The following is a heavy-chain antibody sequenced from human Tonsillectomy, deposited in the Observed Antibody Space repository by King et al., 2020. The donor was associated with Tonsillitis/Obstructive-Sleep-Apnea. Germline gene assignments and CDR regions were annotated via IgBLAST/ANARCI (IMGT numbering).Heavy chain of an antibody. CDR1: GFTFDDYA. J-gene: IGHJ4*02. V-gene: IGHV3-9*01. D-gene: IGHD4-23*01. Sequence: VQLVESGGGLIQPGRSLRLSCAASGFTFDDYAMHWVRQAPGKGLEWGSGISWNSGSIGYADSVKGRFTISRDNAKNSLYLHMNSLRVEDTGLFLCAKDGDSGGNLACFDCWGQGTLVTVSS. CDR3: AKDGDSGGNLACFDC. CDR2: ISWNSGSI.